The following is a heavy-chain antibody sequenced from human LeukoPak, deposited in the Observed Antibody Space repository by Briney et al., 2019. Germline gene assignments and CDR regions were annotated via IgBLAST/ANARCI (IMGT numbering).Heavy chain of an antibody. V-gene: IGHV4-59*01. J-gene: IGHJ6*03. Sequence: SSETLSLACTVSGGSISSYYWSWIRQPPGKGLEWIGYIYYSGSTNYNPSLKSRVTISVDTSKNQFSLKLSSVTAADTAVYYCARDYLCGGDCYPPYYYYYYMGVWGKGTTVTVSS. CDR1: GGSISSYY. D-gene: IGHD2-21*01. CDR2: IYYSGST. CDR3: ARDYLCGGDCYPPYYYYYYMGV.